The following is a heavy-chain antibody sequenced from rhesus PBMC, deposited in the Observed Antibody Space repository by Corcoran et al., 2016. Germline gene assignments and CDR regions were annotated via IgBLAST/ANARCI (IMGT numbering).Heavy chain of an antibody. CDR3: ARTYWSDYRAPI. Sequence: QVQLQESGPAVVQPSETLSLTCAVSGGSISSSNWWSWIRQSPGTGLEWIGGIYGRCGSTENNPSLKRRGNRSIDASRNQFSLRLNAVTAADTAGYYCARTYWSDYRAPIWGRGVLVTVSS. CDR2: IYGRCGST. D-gene: IGHD3-22*01. V-gene: IGHV4-93*02. CDR1: GGSISSSNW. J-gene: IGHJ5-2*02.